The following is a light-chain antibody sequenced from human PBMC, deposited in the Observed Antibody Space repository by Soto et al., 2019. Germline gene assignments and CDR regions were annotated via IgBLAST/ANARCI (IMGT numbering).Light chain of an antibody. CDR3: QQYENLPT. Sequence: MTQNPSSVSASVGDRVTITCQASQNINNYLNWYQQKPGRAPKLLIYDASNLEAGVPSRFRGSGSGTDFTFTISRLQPEDIATYYGQQYENLPTFGLGTRLEIK. V-gene: IGKV1-33*01. J-gene: IGKJ5*01. CDR1: QNINNY. CDR2: DAS.